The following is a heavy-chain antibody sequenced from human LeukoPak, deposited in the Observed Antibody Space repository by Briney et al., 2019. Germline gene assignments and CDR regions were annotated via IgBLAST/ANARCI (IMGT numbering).Heavy chain of an antibody. J-gene: IGHJ4*02. CDR1: GGSISSYY. V-gene: IGHV4-59*01. Sequence: SETLSLTCTVSGGSISSYYWSWIRQPPGKGLEWIGYIYYSGSTNYNPSLKSRVTISVDTSKNQFSLKLSSVTAADTAVYYCASVDTGYFDYWAREPWSPSPQ. D-gene: IGHD5-18*01. CDR2: IYYSGST. CDR3: ASVDTGYFDY.